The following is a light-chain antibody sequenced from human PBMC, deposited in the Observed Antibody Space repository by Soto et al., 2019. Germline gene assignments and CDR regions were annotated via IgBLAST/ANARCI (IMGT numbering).Light chain of an antibody. CDR1: QSISSW. Sequence: DIQMTQSPSTLSASVGDRVTITCRASQSISSWLAWYQQKPGKAPKLLVYKASSLESGDPSRFSGSGSGTEFSLTISSLHPDDFATYYGQQYNSYSPWTFGQGTKVEIK. J-gene: IGKJ1*01. V-gene: IGKV1-5*03. CDR3: QQYNSYSPWT. CDR2: KAS.